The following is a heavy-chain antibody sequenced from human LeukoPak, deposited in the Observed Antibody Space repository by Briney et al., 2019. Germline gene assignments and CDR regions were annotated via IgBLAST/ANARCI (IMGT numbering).Heavy chain of an antibody. D-gene: IGHD6-6*01. CDR2: IYPYSGDT. CDR1: GYTFTGYY. V-gene: IGHV1-2*02. Sequence: ASVTVSCKASGYTFTGYYIHWVRQAPGQGLEWMGWIYPYSGDTNYAQNFQGRVTMTRDTSISTAYMELSSLKSDNTAVYYCARDRNSGSSLDIWGQGTMLTVSS. J-gene: IGHJ3*02. CDR3: ARDRNSGSSLDI.